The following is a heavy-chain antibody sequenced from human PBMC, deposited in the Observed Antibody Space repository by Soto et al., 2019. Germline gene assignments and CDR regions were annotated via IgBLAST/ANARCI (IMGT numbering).Heavy chain of an antibody. J-gene: IGHJ6*02. CDR3: ARGLPHYYDFWSGYYPAHDYYYYYGMDV. V-gene: IGHV3-33*01. D-gene: IGHD3-3*01. Sequence: PGGSLRLSCAASGFTFSSYGMHWVRQAPGKGLGWVAVIWYDGSNKYYADSVKGRFTISRDNSKNTLYLQMNSLRAEDTAVYYCARGLPHYYDFWSGYYPAHDYYYYYGMDVWGQGTTVTVSS. CDR2: IWYDGSNK. CDR1: GFTFSSYG.